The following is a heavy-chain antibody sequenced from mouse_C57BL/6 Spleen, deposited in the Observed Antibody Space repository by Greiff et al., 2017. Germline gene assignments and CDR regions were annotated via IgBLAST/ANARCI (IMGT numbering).Heavy chain of an antibody. CDR1: GFSLTSYA. D-gene: IGHD1-1*01. CDR3: AGITTVVAWGAKDY. Sequence: VKLQESGPGLVAPSQSLSITCTVSGFSLTSYAISWVRQPPGKGLEWLGVIWTGGGTNYNSALKSRLSISKDNSKSQVFLKMNSLLTDDTARYYCAGITTVVAWGAKDYLCHGTSVTVSS. V-gene: IGHV2-9-1*01. J-gene: IGHJ4*01. CDR2: IWTGGGT.